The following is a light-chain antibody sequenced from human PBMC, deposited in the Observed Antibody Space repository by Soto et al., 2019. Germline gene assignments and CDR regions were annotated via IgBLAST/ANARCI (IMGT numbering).Light chain of an antibody. CDR1: QGISSW. V-gene: IGKV1D-12*01. J-gene: IGKJ3*01. CDR3: QQDNSFPLT. Sequence: DIQMTQSPSSVSASVGDRVIISCRASQGISSWLAWYQQQPGKAPRLLIYATSILQSGVSSRFSGSGSATDFTLTISSLQPEDSATYYCQQDNSFPLTFGPGTKVNVK. CDR2: ATS.